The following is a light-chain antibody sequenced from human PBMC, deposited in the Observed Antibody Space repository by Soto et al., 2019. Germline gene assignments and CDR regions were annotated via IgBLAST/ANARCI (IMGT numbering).Light chain of an antibody. CDR2: DVS. CDR3: SSYTSSRTLYA. J-gene: IGLJ1*01. Sequence: QSVLTQPASVSGSPGQSITISCTGTSSDFGGYNYVSWYQQHPGKAPKLMIYDVSNRPSGVSNRFSGSKSGNTASLTISGLQAVDEADYYCSSYTSSRTLYAFGTGTKVTIL. CDR1: SSDFGGYNY. V-gene: IGLV2-14*01.